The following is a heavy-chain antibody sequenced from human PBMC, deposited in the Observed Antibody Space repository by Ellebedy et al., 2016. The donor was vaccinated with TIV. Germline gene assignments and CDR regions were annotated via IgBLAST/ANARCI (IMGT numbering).Heavy chain of an antibody. CDR3: ARSIDGRQDASDI. D-gene: IGHD1-1*01. J-gene: IGHJ3*02. CDR2: IHHSGST. Sequence: SETLSLTXGVSGGSISSSNWWSWVRQPPGKGLEWVGEIHHSGSTNYNPSLKSRVTMSVDKSKNQFSLNVTSVTAADTAVYYCARSIDGRQDASDIWGQGTMVTVSS. CDR1: GGSISSSNW. V-gene: IGHV4-4*02.